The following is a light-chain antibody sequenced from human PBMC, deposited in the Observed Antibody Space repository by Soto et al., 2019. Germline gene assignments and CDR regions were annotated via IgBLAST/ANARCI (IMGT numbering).Light chain of an antibody. CDR3: QQRNNWPPIT. J-gene: IGKJ5*01. CDR2: DAS. Sequence: EIVLTQSPATLSLSPGERATLSCRASQNVSSYLAWYQQKPGQAPRLLIYDASTRATGIPARFSGSGSGTDFTLTISSLEPEDFALYYCQQRNNWPPITFGQGTRLEIK. V-gene: IGKV3-11*01. CDR1: QNVSSY.